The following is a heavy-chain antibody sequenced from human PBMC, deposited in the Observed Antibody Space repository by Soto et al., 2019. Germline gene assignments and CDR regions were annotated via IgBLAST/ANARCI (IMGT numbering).Heavy chain of an antibody. CDR1: GFTFSSYG. V-gene: IGHV3-30*18. CDR3: AKGDPTMVRGVISAFDI. D-gene: IGHD3-10*01. J-gene: IGHJ3*02. CDR2: ISYDGSNK. Sequence: RRLSCAASGFTFSSYGMHWVRQAPGKGLEWVAVISYDGSNKYYADSVKGRFTISRDNSKNTLYLQMNSLRAEDTAVYYCAKGDPTMVRGVISAFDIWGQGTMVTVSS.